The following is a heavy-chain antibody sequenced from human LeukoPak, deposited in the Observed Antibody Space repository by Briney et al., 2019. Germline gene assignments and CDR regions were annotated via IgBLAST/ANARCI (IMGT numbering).Heavy chain of an antibody. CDR2: INHSGST. CDR1: GGSFSGYY. Sequence: SETLSLTCAVYGGSFSGYYWSWIRQPPGKGLEWIGEINHSGSTNYNPSLKSRVTISVDTSKNQFSLKLSSVTAADTAVYYCARARLYIVVVPAAHDAFDIWGQGTIVTVSS. V-gene: IGHV4-34*01. CDR3: ARARLYIVVVPAAHDAFDI. D-gene: IGHD2-2*01. J-gene: IGHJ3*02.